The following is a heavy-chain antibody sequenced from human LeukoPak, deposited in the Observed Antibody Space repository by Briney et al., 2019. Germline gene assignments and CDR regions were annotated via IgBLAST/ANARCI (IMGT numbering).Heavy chain of an antibody. CDR2: INSDGSST. V-gene: IGHV3-74*01. Sequence: PGRSLRLSCAASGFTFSSYWMHWVRQAPGKGLVWVSRINSDGSSTSYADSVKGRFTISRDNAKNTLYLQMNSLRAEDTAVYYCAREFLYCSGGSCYPYYYGMDVWGQGTTVTVSS. CDR3: AREFLYCSGGSCYPYYYGMDV. D-gene: IGHD2-15*01. CDR1: GFTFSSYW. J-gene: IGHJ6*02.